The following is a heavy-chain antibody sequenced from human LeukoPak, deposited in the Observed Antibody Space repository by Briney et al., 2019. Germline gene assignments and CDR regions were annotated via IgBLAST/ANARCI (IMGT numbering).Heavy chain of an antibody. CDR3: ASGGTSPLF. CDR2: ISSDGSST. J-gene: IGHJ4*02. V-gene: IGHV3-74*01. Sequence: PGGSLRLSCAAPGFSFSSYWMHWVRQAPGKGLVWVSYISSDGSSTGDADFVKGRFTISRDNAKNTLYLQMNSLRAEDTAVYYCASGGTSPLFWGQGTLVTVSS. D-gene: IGHD3-16*01. CDR1: GFSFSSYW.